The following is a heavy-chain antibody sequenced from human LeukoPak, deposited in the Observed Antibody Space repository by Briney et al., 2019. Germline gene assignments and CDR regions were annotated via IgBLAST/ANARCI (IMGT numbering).Heavy chain of an antibody. D-gene: IGHD6-19*01. Sequence: SETLSLTCTVSGDSISTSSYYWDWVRQPPGKGLEWIGSIYYSGSTYYNPSLKSRVTISVDTSKNQFSLKLSSVTAADTAVYYCARSIDSGWYYFDYWGQGTLVTVSS. CDR3: ARSIDSGWYYFDY. V-gene: IGHV4-39*07. CDR2: IYYSGST. CDR1: GDSISTSSYY. J-gene: IGHJ4*02.